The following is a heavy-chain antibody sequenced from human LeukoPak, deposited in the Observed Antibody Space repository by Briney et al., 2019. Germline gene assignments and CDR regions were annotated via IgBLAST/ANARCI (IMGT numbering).Heavy chain of an antibody. CDR2: ISADGSTK. D-gene: IGHD3-10*01. CDR1: EFTFNSFT. V-gene: IGHV3-30-3*01. Sequence: GGSLRLSCAASEFTFNSFTMHWVRQPPGKGLEWVAFISADGSTKYYAESVKGRFTISRDNSKNTLYLQMNSLRAEDTAVYYCARDGAMVRGVMDNWGQGTLVTVSS. CDR3: ARDGAMVRGVMDN. J-gene: IGHJ4*02.